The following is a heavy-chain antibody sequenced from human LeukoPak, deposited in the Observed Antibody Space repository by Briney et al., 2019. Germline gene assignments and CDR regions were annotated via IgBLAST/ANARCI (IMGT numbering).Heavy chain of an antibody. CDR2: IYYSGST. CDR1: GGSISSSSYY. J-gene: IGHJ5*02. CDR3: ARVKIGQLRWFDP. D-gene: IGHD6-13*01. V-gene: IGHV4-39*07. Sequence: SETLSLTCTVSGGSISSSSYYWGWIRQPPGKGLEWIGSIYYSGSTYYNPSLKSRVTISVDTSKNQFSLKLSSVTAADTAVYYCARVKIGQLRWFDPWGQGTLVTVSS.